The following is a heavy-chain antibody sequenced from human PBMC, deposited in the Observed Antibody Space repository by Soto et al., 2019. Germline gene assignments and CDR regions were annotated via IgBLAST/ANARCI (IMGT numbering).Heavy chain of an antibody. D-gene: IGHD6-19*01. V-gene: IGHV3-33*06. J-gene: IGHJ4*02. CDR2: IWYDGGSK. Sequence: GGSLRLSCAASGFTFSNYAMHWVRQAPGKGLEWVSGIWYDGGSKYYADFVKGRFTISRDNSENTLYLQMNSLRAEDAAVYYCAKDVQHYSSGSLDYWGQGTLVTVSS. CDR1: GFTFSNYA. CDR3: AKDVQHYSSGSLDY.